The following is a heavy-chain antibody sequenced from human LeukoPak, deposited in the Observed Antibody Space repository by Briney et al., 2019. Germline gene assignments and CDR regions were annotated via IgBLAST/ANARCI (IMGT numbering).Heavy chain of an antibody. CDR2: INTYKGNT. J-gene: IGHJ4*02. CDR1: GYTFTSYG. V-gene: IGHV1-18*01. CDR3: ARNSHGYSSGWLQFNFDY. Sequence: ASVKVSCKASGYTFTSYGMTWVRQAPGQGLEWMGWINTYKGNTNYAQNFQGRVTMTTDTSTSTAYMELRSLRSDDTAVYYCARNSHGYSSGWLQFNFDYWGQGTLVTVSS. D-gene: IGHD6-19*01.